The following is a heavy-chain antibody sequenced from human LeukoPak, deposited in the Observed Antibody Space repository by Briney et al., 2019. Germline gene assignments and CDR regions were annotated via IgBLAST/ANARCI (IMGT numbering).Heavy chain of an antibody. CDR2: IYSGGST. V-gene: IGHV3-53*01. J-gene: IGHJ4*02. CDR3: ARASTVPQYYFDY. D-gene: IGHD4-17*01. CDR1: GLTVSSNY. Sequence: GGSLRLSRAASGLTVSSNYMSWVRQAPGKGLEWVSVIYSGGSTYYADSVKGRFTISRDNSKNTLYLQMNSLRAEDTAVYYCARASTVPQYYFDYWGQGTLVTVSS.